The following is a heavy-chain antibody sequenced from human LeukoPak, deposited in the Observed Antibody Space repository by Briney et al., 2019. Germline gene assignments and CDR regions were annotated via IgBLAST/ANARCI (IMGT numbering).Heavy chain of an antibody. CDR2: INPNSGGT. J-gene: IGHJ4*02. Sequence: GASVKVSCKTSGYTFISHHLHWVRQAPGQGLEWMGWINPNSGGTNYAQKFQGRVTMTRDTSISTAYMELSRLRSDDTAVYYCARIRGYCSGGSCYYFDYWGQGTLVTVSS. V-gene: IGHV1-2*02. CDR1: GYTFISHH. D-gene: IGHD2-15*01. CDR3: ARIRGYCSGGSCYYFDY.